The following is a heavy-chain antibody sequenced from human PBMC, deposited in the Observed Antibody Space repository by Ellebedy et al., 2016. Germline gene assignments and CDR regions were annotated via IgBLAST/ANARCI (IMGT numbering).Heavy chain of an antibody. CDR1: SYTFTSYG. CDR2: ISAYNGNT. J-gene: IGHJ5*02. Sequence: ASVKVSXKASSYTFTSYGISWVRQAPGQGLEWMGWISAYNGNTNYAQKLQGRVTMTTDTSTSTAYMELRSLRSDDTAVYYCARGGITMVRSWFDPWGQGTLVTVSS. CDR3: ARGGITMVRSWFDP. D-gene: IGHD3-10*01. V-gene: IGHV1-18*01.